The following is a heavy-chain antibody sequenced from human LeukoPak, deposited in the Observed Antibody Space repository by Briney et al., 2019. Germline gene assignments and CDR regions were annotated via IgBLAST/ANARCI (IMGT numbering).Heavy chain of an antibody. CDR2: IIPSGHTT. V-gene: IGHV3-23*01. D-gene: IGHD5-24*01. CDR1: GFTFDDYG. CDR3: AKDDRWLQFCC. J-gene: IGHJ4*02. Sequence: GGSLRLSCAASGFTFDDYGMSWVRQAPGKGLEWVSGIIPSGHTTYYADSVRGRFTISRDNSGNTVYLQMNSLRAEDTAVYYCAKDDRWLQFCCWGQGTLVTVSA.